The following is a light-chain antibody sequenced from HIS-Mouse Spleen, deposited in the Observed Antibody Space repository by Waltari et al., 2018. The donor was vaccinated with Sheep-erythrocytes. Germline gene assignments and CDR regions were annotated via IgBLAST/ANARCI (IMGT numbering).Light chain of an antibody. Sequence: QSALTQPAYVSGSPGQSITISCTGTSSDVGGSNYVPWYQQHPGKAPKLMIYEVSNRPSGVSNRFSGSKSGNTASLTISGLQAEDEADYYCSSYTSSSTWVFGGGTKLTVL. CDR3: SSYTSSSTWV. CDR2: EVS. CDR1: SSDVGGSNY. J-gene: IGLJ3*02. V-gene: IGLV2-14*01.